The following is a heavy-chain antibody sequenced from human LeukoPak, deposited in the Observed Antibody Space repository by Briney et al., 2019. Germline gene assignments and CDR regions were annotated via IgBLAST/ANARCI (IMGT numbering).Heavy chain of an antibody. CDR2: ISDAGGHT. CDR3: VKKGAFAIAWFDL. D-gene: IGHD2-2*02. V-gene: IGHV3-23*01. J-gene: IGHJ5*02. Sequence: GGSLRLSCEASGFTFSSYAMNWVRQAPGKGLEWVSLISDAGGHTYYADSVKGRFTISRDNSKNTLFLQMNSLRAEDTAVYFWVKKGAFAIAWFDLWGLGTLVTVSP. CDR1: GFTFSSYA.